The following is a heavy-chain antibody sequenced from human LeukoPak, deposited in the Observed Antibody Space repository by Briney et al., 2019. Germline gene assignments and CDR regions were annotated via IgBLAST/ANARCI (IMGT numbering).Heavy chain of an antibody. D-gene: IGHD4-17*01. Sequence: SETLSLTCTVSGGSIRSGLYWGWIRQSPGRRLEWIASVSSGGTTYYNPSLKSPAPISVDTPNTRFSLKLNSVTAADTAVYYCARHDSYGSSNWFDPWGQGTLVTVSS. CDR2: VSSGGTT. CDR1: GGSIRSGLY. V-gene: IGHV4-39*01. CDR3: ARHDSYGSSNWFDP. J-gene: IGHJ5*02.